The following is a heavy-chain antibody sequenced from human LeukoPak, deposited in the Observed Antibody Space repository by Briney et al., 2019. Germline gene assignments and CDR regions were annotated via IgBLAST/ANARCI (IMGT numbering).Heavy chain of an antibody. V-gene: IGHV1-2*02. CDR2: INPNTGGT. CDR3: ASSDGYNKAGYYYYMDV. J-gene: IGHJ6*03. Sequence: ASVKVSCKASGYTLTAYYMHWVRQAPGQGLEWMGWINPNTGGTNYAQKFQGRVTMTWDTAISTAYMELRGLRSDDTAVFYCASSDGYNKAGYYYYMDVWGKGATVTVSS. D-gene: IGHD5-24*01. CDR1: GYTLTAYY.